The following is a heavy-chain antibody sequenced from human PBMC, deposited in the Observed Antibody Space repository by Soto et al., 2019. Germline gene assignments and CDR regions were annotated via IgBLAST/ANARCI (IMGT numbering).Heavy chain of an antibody. V-gene: IGHV3-23*01. Sequence: GGSLRLSCAASRFTFSSYAMGWVRQAPGKGLEWVSSISGGGDNTYYADSVKGRFTISRDNSHNTLYLQVHSLTAEDTAVYYCAKDRRAGGNSAFYFDFWGQGAQVTV. D-gene: IGHD3-16*01. CDR1: RFTFSSYA. J-gene: IGHJ4*02. CDR2: ISGGGDNT. CDR3: AKDRRAGGNSAFYFDF.